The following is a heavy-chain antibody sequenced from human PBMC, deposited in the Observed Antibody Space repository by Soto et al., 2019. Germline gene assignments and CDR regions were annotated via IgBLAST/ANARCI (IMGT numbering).Heavy chain of an antibody. Sequence: QVQLVESGGGVVQPGRSLRLSCAASGFTLSSYAMHWVRQAPGQGLEWVALISYDGSNKYYADSVKGRFTISRDNSKNTLYLQMNSLRPEDTAVYHCARDQGGTTLYYHGMDVWGQGTTVTVSS. J-gene: IGHJ6*02. CDR3: ARDQGGTTLYYHGMDV. CDR1: GFTLSSYA. V-gene: IGHV3-30-3*01. CDR2: ISYDGSNK. D-gene: IGHD1-7*01.